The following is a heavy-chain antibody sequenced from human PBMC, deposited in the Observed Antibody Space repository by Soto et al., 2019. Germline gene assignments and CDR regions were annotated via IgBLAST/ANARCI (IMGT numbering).Heavy chain of an antibody. CDR3: ARDMDYYDSSGPPMRPYYYYGMDV. CDR2: ISYDGSNK. V-gene: IGHV3-30-3*01. D-gene: IGHD3-22*01. CDR1: GFTFSSYA. Sequence: GRSLRLSCAASGFTFSSYAMHWVRQAPGKGLEWVAIISYDGSNKYYADSVKGRFTISRDNSKNTLYLQMNSLRAEDTAVYYCARDMDYYDSSGPPMRPYYYYGMDVWGQGTTVTVSS. J-gene: IGHJ6*02.